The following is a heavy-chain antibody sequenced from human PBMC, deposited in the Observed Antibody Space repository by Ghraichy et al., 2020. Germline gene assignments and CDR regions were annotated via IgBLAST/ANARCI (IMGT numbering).Heavy chain of an antibody. CDR3: ARDFRTRMVPDY. Sequence: GESLNISCAASGFTFSSYAMHWVRQAPGKGLEWVAVISYDGSNKYYADSVKGRFTISRDNSKNTLYLQMNSLRAEDTAVYYCARDFRTRMVPDYWGQGTLVTVSS. CDR2: ISYDGSNK. CDR1: GFTFSSYA. V-gene: IGHV3-30-3*01. D-gene: IGHD3-10*01. J-gene: IGHJ4*02.